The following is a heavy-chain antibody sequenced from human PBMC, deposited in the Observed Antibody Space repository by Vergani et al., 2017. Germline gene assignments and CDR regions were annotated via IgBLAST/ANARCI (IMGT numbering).Heavy chain of an antibody. D-gene: IGHD6-13*01. V-gene: IGHV3-23*04. CDR2: ISGTGGST. CDR3: ARDRAAAGNYYGMDV. Sequence: VQLVESGGGVVQPGRSLRLSCAASGFTFSNYAMSWVRQAPGKGLEWVSGISGTGGSTYYADSVQGRFTISRDNSKNSLYLQMNSLRAEDTAVYYCARDRAAAGNYYGMDVWGQGTTVTVSS. J-gene: IGHJ6*02. CDR1: GFTFSNYA.